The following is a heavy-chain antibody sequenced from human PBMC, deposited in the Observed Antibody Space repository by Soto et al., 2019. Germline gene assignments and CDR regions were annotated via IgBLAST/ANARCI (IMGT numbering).Heavy chain of an antibody. Sequence: QVQLVESGGGVVQPGRSLRLSCAASGFTFSSYGMHWVRQAPGKGLEWVAVISYDGSNKYYADSVKGRFTISRDNSKNTLYLQMNSLRAEDTAVYYCATDSQAVAGTKSDFDYWGQGTLVTVSS. CDR2: ISYDGSNK. V-gene: IGHV3-30*03. J-gene: IGHJ4*02. CDR3: ATDSQAVAGTKSDFDY. CDR1: GFTFSSYG. D-gene: IGHD6-19*01.